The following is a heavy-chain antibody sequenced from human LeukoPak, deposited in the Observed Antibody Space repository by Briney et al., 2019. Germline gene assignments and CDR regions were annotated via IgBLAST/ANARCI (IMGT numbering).Heavy chain of an antibody. J-gene: IGHJ4*02. CDR3: ARFAAGIVATGDY. Sequence: SETLSLTCTVSGGSISSYYWSWIRQPPGKGLEWIGYIYYSGSTYYNPSLKSRVTISVDTSKNQFSLKLSSVTAADTAVYYCARFAAGIVATGDYWGQGTLVTVSS. D-gene: IGHD5-12*01. CDR1: GGSISSYY. CDR2: IYYSGST. V-gene: IGHV4-59*08.